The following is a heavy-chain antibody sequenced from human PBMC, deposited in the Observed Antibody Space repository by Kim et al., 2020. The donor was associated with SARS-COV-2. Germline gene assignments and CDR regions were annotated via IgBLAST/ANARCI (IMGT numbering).Heavy chain of an antibody. D-gene: IGHD3-22*01. CDR3: AAHRYSYDSSGYNYGMDV. Sequence: ASVKVSYKASGYTFTSYGISWVRQAPGQGLEWMGWISAYNGNTNYAQKLQGRVTMTTDTSTSTAYMELRSLRSDDTAVYYCAAHRYSYDSSGYNYGMDVWGQGTTVTVSS. V-gene: IGHV1-18*04. CDR2: ISAYNGNT. CDR1: GYTFTSYG. J-gene: IGHJ6*02.